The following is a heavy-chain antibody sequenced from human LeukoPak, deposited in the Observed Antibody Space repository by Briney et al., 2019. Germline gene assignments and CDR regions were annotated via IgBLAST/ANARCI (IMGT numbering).Heavy chain of an antibody. CDR3: ARLQGVSRGWSFDY. D-gene: IGHD6-19*01. CDR1: GYNFTSNW. J-gene: IGHJ4*02. CDR2: IYPSDSDT. V-gene: IGHV5-51*01. Sequence: GESLKISCKGSGYNFTSNWIGWVRQMPGKGLEWLGIIYPSDSDTTYSPSFQGHVTISADKSTSTAYLQWSSLKASDTAMYYCARLQGVSRGWSFDYWGQGTLVTVSS.